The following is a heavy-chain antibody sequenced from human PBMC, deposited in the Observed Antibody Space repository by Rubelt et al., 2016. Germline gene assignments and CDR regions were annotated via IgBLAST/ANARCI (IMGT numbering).Heavy chain of an antibody. D-gene: IGHD2-2*01. J-gene: IGHJ3*02. CDR3: ARYLQLLSNAFDI. V-gene: IGHV3-7*01. Sequence: KFYVDSVKGRFTISRDNAKNSLYLQMNSLRAEDTAVYYCARYLQLLSNAFDIWGQGTMVTVSS. CDR2: K.